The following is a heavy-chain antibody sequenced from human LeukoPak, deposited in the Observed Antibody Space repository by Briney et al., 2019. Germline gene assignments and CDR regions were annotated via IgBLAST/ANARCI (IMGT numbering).Heavy chain of an antibody. Sequence: PSETLSLTCTVSGGSISSSSYYWGWIRRPPGKGLEWIGSIYYSGSTYYNPSLKSRVTISVDTSKNQFSLKLSSVTAADTAVYYCARQGYYDSSGPDYWGQGTLVTVSS. CDR2: IYYSGST. CDR1: GGSISSSSYY. CDR3: ARQGYYDSSGPDY. D-gene: IGHD3-22*01. V-gene: IGHV4-39*01. J-gene: IGHJ4*02.